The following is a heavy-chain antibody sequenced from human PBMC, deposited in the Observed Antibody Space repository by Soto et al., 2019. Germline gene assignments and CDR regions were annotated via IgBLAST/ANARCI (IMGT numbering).Heavy chain of an antibody. D-gene: IGHD5-12*01. CDR2: INPNSGAT. J-gene: IGHJ6*02. CDR1: GYTFTGYY. CDR3: ARKVEMATKIDYYYYGMDV. Sequence: ASVKVSCKPSGYTFTGYYMHWVRQAPGQGLEWMGWINPNSGATNYAQNFQGWVTMTRDTSISTAYMELSSLRSEDTAVYYCARKVEMATKIDYYYYGMDVWGQGTTVTVS. V-gene: IGHV1-2*04.